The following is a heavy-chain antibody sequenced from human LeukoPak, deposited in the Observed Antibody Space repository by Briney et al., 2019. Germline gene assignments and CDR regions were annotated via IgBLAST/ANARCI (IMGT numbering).Heavy chain of an antibody. J-gene: IGHJ3*02. CDR1: RGTFSSYA. CDR3: ARVGLTYSGSYRGIAFDI. CDR2: IIPIFGTA. D-gene: IGHD1-26*01. Sequence: GASVKVSCKASRGTFSSYAISWVRQAPGQGLEWMGGIIPIFGTANYAQKFQGRVTITADKSTSTAYMELSSLRSEDTAVYYCARVGLTYSGSYRGIAFDIWGQGTMVTVSS. V-gene: IGHV1-69*06.